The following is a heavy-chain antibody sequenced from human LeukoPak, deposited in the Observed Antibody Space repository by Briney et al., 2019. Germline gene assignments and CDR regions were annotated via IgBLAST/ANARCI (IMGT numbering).Heavy chain of an antibody. J-gene: IGHJ3*02. CDR2: INPSGGST. CDR3: AREWVQVVPPLLGAFDI. Sequence: ASVKVSCKASGYTFTSYYIHWVRQAPGQGLEWMGIINPSGGSTSYAQKFQGRVTMTRDTSTSTVYMELSSLRPEDTAVYYCAREWVQVVPPLLGAFDIWGQGTLVTVS. V-gene: IGHV1-46*01. CDR1: GYTFTSYY. D-gene: IGHD2-15*01.